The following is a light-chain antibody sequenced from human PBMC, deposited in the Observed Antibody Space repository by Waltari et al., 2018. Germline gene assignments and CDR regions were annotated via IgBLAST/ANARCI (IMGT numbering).Light chain of an antibody. V-gene: IGKV1-39*01. CDR2: AAS. Sequence: DIQMTQSPSSLSASVGDRVTITCRASQSISSYLSWYQQKPGKAPKLLIYAASNLQSGVPSRFSGSGSGTDFTLTISSLQPEEFATYYCQQSYSTPRTFGQGTKVEIK. CDR3: QQSYSTPRT. CDR1: QSISSY. J-gene: IGKJ1*01.